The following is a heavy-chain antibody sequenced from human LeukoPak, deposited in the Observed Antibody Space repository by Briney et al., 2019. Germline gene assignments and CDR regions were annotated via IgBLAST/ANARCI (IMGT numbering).Heavy chain of an antibody. CDR2: INHSGST. Sequence: SETLSLTCAVYGGSFSGYYWCWIRQPPGKGLEWIGEINHSGSTNYNPSLKSRVTISVDTSKNQFSLKLSSVTAADTAVYYCARLRYYYGSGSYYIPDYYYYMDVWGKGTTVTISS. J-gene: IGHJ6*03. D-gene: IGHD3-10*01. CDR1: GGSFSGYY. V-gene: IGHV4-34*01. CDR3: ARLRYYYGSGSYYIPDYYYYMDV.